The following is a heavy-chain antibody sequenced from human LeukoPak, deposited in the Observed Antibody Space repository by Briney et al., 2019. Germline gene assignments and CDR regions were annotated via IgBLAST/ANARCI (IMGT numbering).Heavy chain of an antibody. J-gene: IGHJ4*02. CDR3: ARSKQWLVRGDFDY. Sequence: ASVKVSCKASGGTFSSYAISWVRQAPGQGLEWMGGIIPISGTANYAQKFQGRVTITADGSTSTAYMELSSLRSEDTAVYYCARSKQWLVRGDFDYWGQGTLVTVSS. CDR1: GGTFSSYA. V-gene: IGHV1-69*13. CDR2: IIPISGTA. D-gene: IGHD6-19*01.